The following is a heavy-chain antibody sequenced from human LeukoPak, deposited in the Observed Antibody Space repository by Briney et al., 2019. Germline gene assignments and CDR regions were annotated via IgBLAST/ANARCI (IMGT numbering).Heavy chain of an antibody. CDR2: ISWNSGSI. D-gene: IGHD3-10*01. CDR3: GRGGIRGSWVY. V-gene: IGHV3-9*01. Sequence: SGGSLRLSCAASGFTFDDYAMHWVRQAPGKGLEWVSGISWNSGSIGYADSVKGRFTISRDNAKNSLYLQMNSLRAEDTAVYYWGRGGIRGSWVYGAQEPLATVP. J-gene: IGHJ4*02. CDR1: GFTFDDYA.